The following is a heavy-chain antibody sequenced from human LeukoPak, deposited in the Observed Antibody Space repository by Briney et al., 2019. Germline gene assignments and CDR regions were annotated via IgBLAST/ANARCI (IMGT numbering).Heavy chain of an antibody. CDR3: ASADYYDSSGYYYSYYFDY. D-gene: IGHD3-22*01. V-gene: IGHV1-69*04. J-gene: IGHJ4*02. CDR2: IIPILGIA. Sequence: GASVKVSCKASGGTFSSYAISWVRQAPGQGLEWMGRIIPILGIANYAQKFQGRVTITADKSTSTAYMELSSLRSEDTAVYYCASADYYDSSGYYYSYYFDYWGQGTLVTVSS. CDR1: GGTFSSYA.